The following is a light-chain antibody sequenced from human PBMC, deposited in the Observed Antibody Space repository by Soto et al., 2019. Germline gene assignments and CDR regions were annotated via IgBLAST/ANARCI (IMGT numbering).Light chain of an antibody. Sequence: EIVMTQSPASLSVSPGDGATLSCRASQSVASNVAWYQQKPGQGPRLLIHGASTRAAGVPARFSGSGSGTDFTLTISNLQSEDFAVYYRQQYHNWPPQYTFGQGTKLQIK. CDR3: QQYHNWPPQYT. J-gene: IGKJ2*01. CDR2: GAS. V-gene: IGKV3-15*01. CDR1: QSVASN.